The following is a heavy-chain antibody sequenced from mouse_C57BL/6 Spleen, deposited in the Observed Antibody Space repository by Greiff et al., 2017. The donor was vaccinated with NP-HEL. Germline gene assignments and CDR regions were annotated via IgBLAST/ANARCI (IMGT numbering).Heavy chain of an antibody. CDR3: ACYDYGNAMDY. CDR1: GFSFTSYG. CDR2: IWRGGST. V-gene: IGHV2-2*01. Sequence: VKLVESGPGLVQPSQCLSISCTVSGFSFTSYGVHWVRQSPGQGLEWLGVIWRGGSTDSNAAFISRLSISKDNAKSQVFVKMNSLQADDTAIYYCACYDYGNAMDYWGQGTSVTVSS. J-gene: IGHJ4*01. D-gene: IGHD2-4*01.